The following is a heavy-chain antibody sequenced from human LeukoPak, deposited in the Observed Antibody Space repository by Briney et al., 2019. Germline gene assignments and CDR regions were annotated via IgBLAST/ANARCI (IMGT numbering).Heavy chain of an antibody. CDR3: ARAGYYDFWSGYYRYNWFDP. V-gene: IGHV4-34*01. D-gene: IGHD3-3*01. J-gene: IGHJ5*02. CDR2: INHSGST. Sequence: PSETLSLTCAVYGGSFSGYYWSWIRQPPGKGLGWIGEINHSGSTNYNPSLKSRVTISVDTSKNQFSLKLSSVTAADTAVYYCARAGYYDFWSGYYRYNWFDPWGQGTLVTVSS. CDR1: GGSFSGYY.